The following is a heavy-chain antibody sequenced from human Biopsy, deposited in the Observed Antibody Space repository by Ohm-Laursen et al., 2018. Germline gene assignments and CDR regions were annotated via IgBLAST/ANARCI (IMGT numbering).Heavy chain of an antibody. J-gene: IGHJ4*02. Sequence: GPSVKVSCKASSYTLTDYNIHWMRQAPGQGLGWLGYINCKTGATNYAQKFQGTVTMTRDTSISTAYLALGCVRSADTAIYYCARDPLNGHKHFDYWGQGSLVTVSS. V-gene: IGHV1-2*02. CDR2: INCKTGAT. CDR1: SYTLTDYN. D-gene: IGHD2-8*01. CDR3: ARDPLNGHKHFDY.